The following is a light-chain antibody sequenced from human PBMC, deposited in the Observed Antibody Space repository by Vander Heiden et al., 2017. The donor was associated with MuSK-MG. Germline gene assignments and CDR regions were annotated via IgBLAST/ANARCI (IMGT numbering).Light chain of an antibody. V-gene: IGKV1-39*01. CDR1: QSSSSY. CDR3: QQIYSTPRT. CDR2: AAS. J-gene: IGKJ1*01. Sequence: DLQMTHSPSSLSASVGDSVTITCRASQSSSSYLNWYQQKPGKAPKLLIYAASSLQSGVPSRFSGSGSGTDFTLTISRLQPEDFATYYCQQIYSTPRTFGQGTKVEIK.